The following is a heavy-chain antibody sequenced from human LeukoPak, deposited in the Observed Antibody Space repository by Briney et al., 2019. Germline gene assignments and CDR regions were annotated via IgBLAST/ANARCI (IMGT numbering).Heavy chain of an antibody. CDR1: GFTFGDYA. CDR2: IRSKTYGGTT. J-gene: IGHJ1*01. CDR3: TRDLGTSTGYSSGWYFEYFQH. V-gene: IGHV3-49*04. D-gene: IGHD6-19*01. Sequence: GRSLRLSCTASGFTFGDYAMSWVRQAPGKGLEWVGFIRSKTYGGTTEYAASVKGRFTISRDDSKSIAYLQMNSLKTEDTAVYYCTRDLGTSTGYSSGWYFEYFQHWGQGTLVTVSS.